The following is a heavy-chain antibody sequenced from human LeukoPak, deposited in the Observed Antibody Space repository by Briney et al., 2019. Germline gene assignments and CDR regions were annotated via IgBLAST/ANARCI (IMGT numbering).Heavy chain of an antibody. D-gene: IGHD6-6*01. J-gene: IGHJ4*02. CDR3: ARDSSSPFDY. CDR1: GGSISSGGYY. Sequence: PSQTLSLTCTVSGGSISSGGYYWCWIRQPPGKGLEWIGYIYHSGSTYYNTSLKSRVTISVDRSKNQFSLKLSSVTAADTAVYYCARDSSSPFDYWGQGTLVTVSS. V-gene: IGHV4-30-2*01. CDR2: IYHSGST.